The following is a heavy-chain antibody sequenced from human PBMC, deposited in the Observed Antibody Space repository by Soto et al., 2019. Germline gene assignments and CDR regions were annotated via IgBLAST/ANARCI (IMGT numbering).Heavy chain of an antibody. Sequence: EVQLVESGGGLVNPGGSLRLSCAASGITFTYAWMTWVRQAPGRGLEWVGRVKSEAGGGTIDYAAPVKGRFTISRDDSRRLLYLPMNSLKSEDTAVYSSLNIGALQPNDVFRTWGPGPVVTVSS. CDR1: GITFTYAW. D-gene: IGHD1-26*01. J-gene: IGHJ3*02. V-gene: IGHV3-15*01. CDR3: LNIGALQPNDVFRT. CDR2: VKSEAGGGTI.